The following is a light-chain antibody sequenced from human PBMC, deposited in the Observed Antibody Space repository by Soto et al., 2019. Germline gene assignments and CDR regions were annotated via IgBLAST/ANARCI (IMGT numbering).Light chain of an antibody. CDR1: NVGSKN. CDR3: QVWDSSSEHYV. V-gene: IGLV3-21*02. Sequence: SYELAQPPSVSVAPGQTARITCGGNNVGSKNVHWYQQKPGQAPVLVVYADSDRPSGIPERLSGSNSGNTATLTISRVEAGDEADFLCQVWDSSSEHYVFGTGTKVTV. CDR2: ADS. J-gene: IGLJ1*01.